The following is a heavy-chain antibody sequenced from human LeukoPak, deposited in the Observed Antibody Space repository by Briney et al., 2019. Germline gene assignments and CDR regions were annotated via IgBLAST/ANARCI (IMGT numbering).Heavy chain of an antibody. CDR2: ISSSSSYI. CDR1: GFTFSSYS. Sequence: PGGSLRLSCAASGFTFSSYSMNWARQAPGKGLEWVSSISSSSSYIYYADSVKGRFTISRDNAKNSLYLQMNSLRAEDTAVYYCARDDPYYDFWSGYYFDYWGQGALVTVSS. J-gene: IGHJ4*02. V-gene: IGHV3-21*01. CDR3: ARDDPYYDFWSGYYFDY. D-gene: IGHD3-3*01.